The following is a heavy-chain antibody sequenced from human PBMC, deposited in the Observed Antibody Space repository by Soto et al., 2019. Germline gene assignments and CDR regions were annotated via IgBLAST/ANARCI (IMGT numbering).Heavy chain of an antibody. CDR3: VSDETKLERRPSYGKDV. V-gene: IGHV3-33*01. Sequence: QMQLEESGGGVVQPGRSLRLSCVASGFTFSHYGMHWVRQAPGKGLEWVAVIWHHGGNKYYADSVKGRFPISRDNARNTVYLQMDSLRGEDTGVYYCVSDETKLERRPSYGKDVWGRGTTVIVSS. CDR1: GFTFSHYG. D-gene: IGHD1-1*01. J-gene: IGHJ6*02. CDR2: IWHHGGNK.